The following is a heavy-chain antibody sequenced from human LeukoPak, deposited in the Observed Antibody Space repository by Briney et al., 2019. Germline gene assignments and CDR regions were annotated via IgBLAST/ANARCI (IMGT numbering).Heavy chain of an antibody. Sequence: GASVNVSCKASGGTFSSYAISWVRQAPGQGLEWMGRNIPILGIANYAQKFQGRVTITADKSTSTAYMELSSLRSEDTAVYYCARDVEGIAVAGTGYWGQGTLVTVSS. V-gene: IGHV1-69*04. J-gene: IGHJ4*02. CDR2: NIPILGIA. CDR1: GGTFSSYA. D-gene: IGHD6-19*01. CDR3: ARDVEGIAVAGTGY.